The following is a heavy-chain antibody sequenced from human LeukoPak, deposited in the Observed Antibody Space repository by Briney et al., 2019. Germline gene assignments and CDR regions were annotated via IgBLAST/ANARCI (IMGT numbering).Heavy chain of an antibody. D-gene: IGHD4-17*01. CDR1: GGSISISTYY. CDR3: ARTYGDYDDAFDV. Sequence: PSETLCLTCTVSGGSISISTYYWGWIRQPPGKGLEWIGSIYYSGSTYNNPSLKSRVTIFVDTSKNQFSLKLSSVTATDTAVYYCARTYGDYDDAFDVWGQGTMVTISS. V-gene: IGHV4-39*01. CDR2: IYYSGST. J-gene: IGHJ3*01.